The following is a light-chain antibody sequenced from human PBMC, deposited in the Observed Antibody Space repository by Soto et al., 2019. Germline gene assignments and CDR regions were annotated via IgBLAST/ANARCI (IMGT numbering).Light chain of an antibody. CDR3: ETWDSNTHTV. CDR1: SGHSSYI. CDR2: LEGSGSY. V-gene: IGLV4-60*03. J-gene: IGLJ3*02. Sequence: QSVLTQSSSASASLGSSVKLTCTLSSGHSSYIIAWHQQQPGKAPRYLMKLEGSGSYNKGSGVPDRFSGSSSGADRYLTISNLQSEDEPDYYCETWDSNTHTVFGGGTKLTVL.